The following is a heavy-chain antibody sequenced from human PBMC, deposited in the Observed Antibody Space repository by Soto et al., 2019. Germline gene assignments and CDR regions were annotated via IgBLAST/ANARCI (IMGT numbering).Heavy chain of an antibody. CDR1: GYSFTPYW. CDR2: FHPGESDT. V-gene: IGHV5-51*01. Sequence: GESLKISCAGHGYSFTPYWITWVRQKPGKGLEWVGSFHPGESDTRYSPSFQGQVTISADRSLATAYLQWSSLQAADTAIYYCARHEATYYNFYGMDVWGQGTTVTVSS. J-gene: IGHJ6*02. CDR3: ARHEATYYNFYGMDV.